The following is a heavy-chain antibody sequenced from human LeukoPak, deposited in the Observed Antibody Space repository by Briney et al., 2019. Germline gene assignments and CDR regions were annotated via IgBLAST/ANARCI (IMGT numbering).Heavy chain of an antibody. CDR2: INPSGGPT. D-gene: IGHD2-15*01. CDR1: VYTSTSQY. CDR3: ARETAEKAAALDY. V-gene: IGHV1-46*01. J-gene: IGHJ4*02. Sequence: ASVQVSCKTSVYTSTSQYMDWVGQAPCQGPDWMGMINPSGGPTNYAPKFHGRVTMTTDTSTSTVYRELSSLTPEDTAVYYCARETAEKAAALDYWGQGTLVTVSS.